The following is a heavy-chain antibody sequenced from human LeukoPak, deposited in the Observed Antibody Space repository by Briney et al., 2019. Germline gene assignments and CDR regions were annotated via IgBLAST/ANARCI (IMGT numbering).Heavy chain of an antibody. CDR3: AKGLYSSRGYYFDY. D-gene: IGHD6-13*01. J-gene: IGHJ4*02. V-gene: IGHV3-23*01. CDR2: ISGSGGST. CDR1: GFTFSSYA. Sequence: LGGSLRLSCAASGFTFSSYAMSWVRQAPGKGLEWVSAISGSGGSTYYADSVKGRFTISRDNSKNTLYLQMNSLRAEDTAVYYCAKGLYSSRGYYFDYWGQGTLVTVSS.